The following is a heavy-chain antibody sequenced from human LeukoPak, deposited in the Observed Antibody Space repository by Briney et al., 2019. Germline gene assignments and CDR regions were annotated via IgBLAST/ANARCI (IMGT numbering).Heavy chain of an antibody. CDR1: GFTVSSNY. D-gene: IGHD1-26*01. J-gene: IGHJ4*02. CDR3: ARAAIVGATKKGGYFDY. V-gene: IGHV3-53*01. Sequence: GGSLRLSCAASGFTVSSNYMSWVRQAPGKGLEWVSVIYSGGSTYYADSVKGRFTISRDNSKNTLYLQMNSLRAEDTAVYYCARAAIVGATKKGGYFDYWGQGTLVTVSP. CDR2: IYSGGST.